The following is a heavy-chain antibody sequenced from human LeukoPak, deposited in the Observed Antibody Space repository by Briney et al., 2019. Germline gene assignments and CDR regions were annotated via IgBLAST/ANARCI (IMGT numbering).Heavy chain of an antibody. CDR2: ISYDGSNK. D-gene: IGHD3-22*01. CDR1: GFTFSSYA. Sequence: HPGGSLRLSCAASGFTFSSYAMHWVRQAPGKGLEWVAVISYDGSNKYYADSVKGRFTISRDNSKNTLYLQMNSLRAEDTAVYYCARDHHYYDSSGYSYWGQGTLVTVSS. V-gene: IGHV3-30-3*01. CDR3: ARDHHYYDSSGYSY. J-gene: IGHJ4*02.